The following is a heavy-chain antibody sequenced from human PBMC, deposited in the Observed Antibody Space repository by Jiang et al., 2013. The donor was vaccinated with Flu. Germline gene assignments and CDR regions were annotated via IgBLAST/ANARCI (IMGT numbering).Heavy chain of an antibody. CDR1: GGSISSGSYY. J-gene: IGHJ4*02. CDR2: IYTSGST. Sequence: GLVKPSQTLSLTCTVSGGSISSGSYYWSWIRQPAGKGLEWIGRIYTSGSTNYNPSLKSRVTISVDTSKNQFSLKLSSVTAADTAVYYCARFSGYSSGWYLVYWGQGTLVTVSS. D-gene: IGHD6-19*01. CDR3: ARFSGYSSGWYLVY. V-gene: IGHV4-61*02.